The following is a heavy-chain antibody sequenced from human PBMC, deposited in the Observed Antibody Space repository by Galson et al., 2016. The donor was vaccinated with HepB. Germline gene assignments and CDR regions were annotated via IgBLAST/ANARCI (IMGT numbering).Heavy chain of an antibody. V-gene: IGHV3-23*01. D-gene: IGHD2-15*01. J-gene: IGHJ1*01. CDR3: AKGAYSLPENFQH. CDR1: GFTFSSYA. CDR2: LSGSGGTT. Sequence: SLRLSCAASGFTFSSYAMNWVRLPPGKGLEWVSSLSGSGGTTYYADSLKGRFTISRDNSKSTLYLQMNSLRAEDAAVYYCAKGAYSLPENFQHWVQGTLVTVSS.